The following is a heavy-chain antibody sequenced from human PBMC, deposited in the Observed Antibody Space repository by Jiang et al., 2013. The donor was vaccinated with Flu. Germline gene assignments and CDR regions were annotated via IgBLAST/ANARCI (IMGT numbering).Heavy chain of an antibody. J-gene: IGHJ4*02. V-gene: IGHV3-30*03. Sequence: SGGGVVQPGGSLRLSCAASGFTFSSYGMHWVRQAPGKGLEWVALISYDGSNKYYADSVKGRFTISRDNSKNTMYVQMNSLRTEDTAVYYCATSSGSLPYFWGQGTLVTVSS. CDR3: ATSSGSLPYF. CDR2: ISYDGSNK. D-gene: IGHD3-10*01. CDR1: GFTFSSYG.